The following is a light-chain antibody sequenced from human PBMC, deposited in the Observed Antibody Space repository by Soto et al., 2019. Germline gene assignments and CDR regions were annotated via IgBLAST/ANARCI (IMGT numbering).Light chain of an antibody. CDR2: STN. V-gene: IGLV8-61*01. Sequence: QTVVTQEPSSSVSPGGTVTLTCGLSSGSVSTNHYPSWYQQTPGQPPRTLIYSTNTRSSGVPDRFSGSILGNKAALTITGAQADDESDYYCVLYVGSGISVFGGGTQLTVL. CDR1: SGSVSTNHY. CDR3: VLYVGSGISV. J-gene: IGLJ3*02.